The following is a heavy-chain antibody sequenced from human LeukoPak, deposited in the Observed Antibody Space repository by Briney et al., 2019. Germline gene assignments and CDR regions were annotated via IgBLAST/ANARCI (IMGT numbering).Heavy chain of an antibody. V-gene: IGHV3-30*18. Sequence: GGSLRLSCAASGFTFSSYGMHWVRQAPGKGLEWVAVISYDGSNKYYADSVKGRFTISRDNSKNTLYLQMNSLRAEDTAVYYCAKGSGYEYYFDYWGQGTLVTVSS. D-gene: IGHD6-25*01. CDR3: AKGSGYEYYFDY. CDR2: ISYDGSNK. CDR1: GFTFSSYG. J-gene: IGHJ4*02.